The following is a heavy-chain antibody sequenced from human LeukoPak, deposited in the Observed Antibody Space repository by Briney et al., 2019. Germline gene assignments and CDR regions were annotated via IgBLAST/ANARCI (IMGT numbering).Heavy chain of an antibody. CDR3: ARTWNGGFDY. D-gene: IGHD1-1*01. V-gene: IGHV3-48*03. Sequence: GGSLRLSCAASGFTFSSSEMNWVRQAPGKGLEWVSYISLSGNTIYYADSVKGRFTISRDNARNSLYLQLNSLRAEDTAVYYCARTWNGGFDYWGQGTLVTVSS. CDR1: GFTFSSSE. J-gene: IGHJ4*02. CDR2: ISLSGNTI.